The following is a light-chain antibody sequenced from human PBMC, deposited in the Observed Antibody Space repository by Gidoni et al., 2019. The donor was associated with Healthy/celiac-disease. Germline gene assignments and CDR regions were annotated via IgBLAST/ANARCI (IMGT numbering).Light chain of an antibody. V-gene: IGKV3D-15*01. CDR1: QSVSCI. Sequence: EIVMPPSPATLSVATGARATLSCRASQSVSCIWAWYQQKPGQAPRLLIYGSSTRATGIPAMFSGRGSGTEFTLTISSLQSEDFAVYYCQQYNNWPPWTFGQGTKVEIK. CDR3: QQYNNWPPWT. J-gene: IGKJ1*01. CDR2: GSS.